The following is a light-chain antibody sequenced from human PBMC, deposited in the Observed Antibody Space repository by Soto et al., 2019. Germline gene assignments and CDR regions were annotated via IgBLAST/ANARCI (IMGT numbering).Light chain of an antibody. V-gene: IGKV3-20*01. CDR3: QQYGSSPSIT. CDR1: QSVSSSY. J-gene: IGKJ5*01. CDR2: GAS. Sequence: EIVLTQAPGTLPLSPGERPTLSCRASQSVSSSYLAWYQEKPGQAPXLXXYGASSRATGVPDRFSGSGSGTDFTLTISRLEPEDFAAYYCQQYGSSPSITFGQGARLEIK.